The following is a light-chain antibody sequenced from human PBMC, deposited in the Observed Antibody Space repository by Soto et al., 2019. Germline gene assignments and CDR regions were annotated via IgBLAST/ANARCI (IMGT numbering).Light chain of an antibody. J-gene: IGLJ3*02. CDR2: LEGGGNY. Sequence: QLVLTQSSSASASLGSSVKVTCTLSSGHSTYSIAWHQQRPGRAPRFLMKLEGGGNYDRGSGVSDRFSVSSSGADRYLTISNLQSEDEADYYCETWDTNTRVFGGGTQLTVL. CDR1: SGHSTYS. CDR3: ETWDTNTRV. V-gene: IGLV4-60*03.